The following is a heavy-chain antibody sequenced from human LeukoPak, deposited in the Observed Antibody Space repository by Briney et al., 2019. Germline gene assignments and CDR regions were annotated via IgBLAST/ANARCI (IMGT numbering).Heavy chain of an antibody. Sequence: GESLKISCKGSGYSFATYWVGWVRQMPGKGLEWMGIIYPGDSDSIYRPSFQGQVTISADKSISTAYLQWSSLKASDTAMYYCARSRITGTLAAFDIWGQGTMVTVSS. J-gene: IGHJ3*02. D-gene: IGHD1-20*01. CDR3: ARSRITGTLAAFDI. V-gene: IGHV5-51*01. CDR1: GYSFATYW. CDR2: IYPGDSDS.